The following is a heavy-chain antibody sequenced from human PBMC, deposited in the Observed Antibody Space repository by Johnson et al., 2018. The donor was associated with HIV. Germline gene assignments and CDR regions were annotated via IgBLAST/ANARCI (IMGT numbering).Heavy chain of an antibody. Sequence: VQLVESGGGLVQPGGSLRLSCAASGFTVSSNYMNWVRQTPGKGLEWVSVIYSGGSTYYADSVKGRFTISRDNSKNTLYLQMNSLRAEDTAVYYCARVGTVRDGFDIWGQGTMVTVSS. CDR3: ARVGTVRDGFDI. CDR1: GFTVSSNY. J-gene: IGHJ3*02. CDR2: IYSGGST. D-gene: IGHD7-27*01. V-gene: IGHV3-66*01.